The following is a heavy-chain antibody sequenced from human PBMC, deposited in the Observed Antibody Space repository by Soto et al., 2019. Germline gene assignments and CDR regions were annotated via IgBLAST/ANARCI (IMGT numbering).Heavy chain of an antibody. CDR1: GFTFSSYA. CDR3: AKDSGYCSGGSCFRPEYFQH. J-gene: IGHJ1*01. Sequence: GGSLRLSCAASGFTFSSYAMSWVRQAPGKGLEWVSAISGSGGSTYYADSVKGRFTISRDNSKNTLYLQMNSLRAEDTAVYYCAKDSGYCSGGSCFRPEYFQHWGQGTLVTVSS. CDR2: ISGSGGST. D-gene: IGHD2-15*01. V-gene: IGHV3-23*01.